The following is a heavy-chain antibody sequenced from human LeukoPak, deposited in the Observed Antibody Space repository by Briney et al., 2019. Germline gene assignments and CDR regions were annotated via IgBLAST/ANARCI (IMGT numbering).Heavy chain of an antibody. CDR3: ARAEVVTLDY. Sequence: SETLSLTCTVSGGSISSSSYYWGWIRQPPGKGLEWIGSIYHSGSTYYNPSLKSRVTISVDTSKNQFSLKLSSVTAADTAVYYRARAEVVTLDYWGQGTLVTVSS. CDR2: IYHSGST. D-gene: IGHD4-23*01. CDR1: GGSISSSSYY. V-gene: IGHV4-39*07. J-gene: IGHJ4*02.